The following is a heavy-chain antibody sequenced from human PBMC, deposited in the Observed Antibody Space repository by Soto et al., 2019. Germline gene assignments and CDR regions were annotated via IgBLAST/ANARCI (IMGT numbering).Heavy chain of an antibody. CDR1: GYTFTGYY. V-gene: IGHV1-2*04. D-gene: IGHD6-13*01. Sequence: GASVKVSCKASGYTFTGYYMHWVRQAPGQGLEWMGWINPNSGGTNYAQKFQGWVTMTRDTSISTAYMELSRLRSDDTAVYYCAREEKGSSWDNWFDPWGQGNLVTVSX. CDR3: AREEKGSSWDNWFDP. CDR2: INPNSGGT. J-gene: IGHJ5*02.